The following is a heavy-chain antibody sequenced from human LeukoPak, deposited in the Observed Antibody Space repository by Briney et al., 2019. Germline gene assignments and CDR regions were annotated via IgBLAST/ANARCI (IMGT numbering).Heavy chain of an antibody. CDR2: IYPDESNI. CDR1: GYNFPTYW. J-gene: IGHJ4*02. D-gene: IGHD2-15*01. CDR3: ARPPSRGYSSSFEY. Sequence: GESLKISCKGSGYNFPTYWIARVRQMPGKGLEWMGIIYPDESNIRESPSFQGQVTISADKSLSTAYLQWSSLKASDTAVYYCARPPSRGYSSSFEYWGQGTLVTVSS. V-gene: IGHV5-51*01.